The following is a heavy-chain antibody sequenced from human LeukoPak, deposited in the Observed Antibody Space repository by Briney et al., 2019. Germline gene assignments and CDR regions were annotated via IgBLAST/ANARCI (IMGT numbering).Heavy chain of an antibody. CDR2: VNRDGSET. CDR3: ARNNGMDV. V-gene: IGHV3-7*03. J-gene: IGHJ6*02. CDR1: GFALSSHW. Sequence: GGSLRLSCAASGFALSSHWMTWVRQVPGRGPEWVANVNRDGSETYYLDSVKGRFTISKDNAKNSLYLQMNSLRAEDTALYHCARNNGMDVWSQGTTVIVSS.